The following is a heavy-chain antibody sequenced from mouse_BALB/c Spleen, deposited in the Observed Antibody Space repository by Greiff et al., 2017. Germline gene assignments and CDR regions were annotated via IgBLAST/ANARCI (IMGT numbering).Heavy chain of an antibody. D-gene: IGHD2-4*01. J-gene: IGHJ3*01. Sequence: EVKLVESGGGLVQPGGSRKLSCAASGFTFSSFGMHWVRQAPEKGLEWVAYISSGSSTIYYADTVKGRFTISRDNPKNTLFLQMTSLRSEDTAMYYCATHDYGFAYWGQGTLVTVSA. V-gene: IGHV5-17*02. CDR1: GFTFSSFG. CDR3: ATHDYGFAY. CDR2: ISSGSSTI.